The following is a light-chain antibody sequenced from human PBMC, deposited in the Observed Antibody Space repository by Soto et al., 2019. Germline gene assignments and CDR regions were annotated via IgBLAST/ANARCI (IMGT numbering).Light chain of an antibody. CDR2: EVS. V-gene: IGLV2-14*01. J-gene: IGLJ1*01. CDR1: SSDVGGYIY. CDR3: SSYSSSSTLV. Sequence: QSVLTQPAPVSGSPGQSITIACTGTSSDVGGYIYVSWFQQHPGKAPKLIIYEVSNRPSGVSDRFSASKSGNAASLTISGLQAEDESTYYCSSYSSSSTLVFGTGTKVTVL.